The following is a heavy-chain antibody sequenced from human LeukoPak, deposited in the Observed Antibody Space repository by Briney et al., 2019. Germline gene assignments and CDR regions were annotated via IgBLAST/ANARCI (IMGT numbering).Heavy chain of an antibody. J-gene: IGHJ4*02. Sequence: GGALQISCKGAGYSFTSYWIGWVRRMPGKGGEWMGIIYPGDSDTRYSASFQGQVTISADKSISAAYLQWSSLKASDTAMYYCARRSGGYTFDYWGQGTLVTVSS. V-gene: IGHV5-51*01. CDR2: IYPGDSDT. CDR1: GYSFTSYW. D-gene: IGHD5-12*01. CDR3: ARRSGGYTFDY.